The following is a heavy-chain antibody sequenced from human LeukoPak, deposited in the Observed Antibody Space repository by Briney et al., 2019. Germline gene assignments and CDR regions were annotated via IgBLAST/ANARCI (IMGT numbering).Heavy chain of an antibody. V-gene: IGHV3-23*01. CDR2: TTMSGDKK. Sequence: PGGSLRLSCAASGFTFSNHAMTWVRQTPGKGLEWVASTTMSGDKKYYADSVKGRFTISRDNSKNSLYLQMNSLRAEDTALYYCAKDLGYCSSTSCHSGYFDYWGQGTLVTVSS. J-gene: IGHJ4*02. D-gene: IGHD2-2*01. CDR1: GFTFSNHA. CDR3: AKDLGYCSSTSCHSGYFDY.